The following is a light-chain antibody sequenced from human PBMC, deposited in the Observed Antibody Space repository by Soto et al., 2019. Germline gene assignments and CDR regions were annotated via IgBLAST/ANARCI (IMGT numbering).Light chain of an antibody. J-gene: IGKJ1*01. Sequence: MMMTQSPATLSVSPGERVTLSCRTSHSVNSHVAWYQQKPGQAPRLLIYGASTRATGIPARCSGSGSGTEFTLPISSLQSEDFAVYYCQQYNNWPGWTVGQGTKVDIK. CDR3: QQYNNWPGWT. CDR1: HSVNSH. CDR2: GAS. V-gene: IGKV3-15*01.